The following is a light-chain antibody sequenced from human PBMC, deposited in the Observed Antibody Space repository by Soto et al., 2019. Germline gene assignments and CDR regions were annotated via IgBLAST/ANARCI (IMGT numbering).Light chain of an antibody. V-gene: IGLV3-21*02. J-gene: IGLJ2*01. CDR1: DIGTKS. CDR2: DDS. CDR3: HLWDNTSDQPV. Sequence: YELTQPPSVSVTPGQTARIPCGGNDIGTKSVHWYQQKPDQSPVLVVYDDSDRPSGIPERFSGSNSGNAATLTISRVEAGDEDDYYCHLWDNTSDQPVFGGGTKLTVL.